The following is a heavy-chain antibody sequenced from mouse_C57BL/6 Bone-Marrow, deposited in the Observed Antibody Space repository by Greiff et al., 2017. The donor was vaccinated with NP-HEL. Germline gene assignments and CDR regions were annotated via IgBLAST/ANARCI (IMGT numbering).Heavy chain of an antibody. Sequence: VQLQQSGPELVKPGASVTISCKASGYAFSSSWMNWVKQRPGKGLEWIGRIYPGDGDTNYNGKFKGQATLTADKSSRTAYMQLSSLTSEDSAVYFCAICYYGSSSGNFDYWGQGTTLTVSS. J-gene: IGHJ2*01. D-gene: IGHD1-1*01. CDR2: IYPGDGDT. CDR1: GYAFSSSW. CDR3: AICYYGSSSGNFDY. V-gene: IGHV1-82*01.